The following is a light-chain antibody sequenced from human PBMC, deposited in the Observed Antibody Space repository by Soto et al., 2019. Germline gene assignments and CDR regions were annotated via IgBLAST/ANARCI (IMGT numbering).Light chain of an antibody. CDR2: GDG. Sequence: QSVLTQPPSVSGAPGQRVTIYCTGSSSNIGAIYDVHWYQQLPGTAPKLLISGDGNRPSGVPDRFSGSKSGTSASLAITGLQAEDEADYYCQSYDSSLSGSKVVFGGGTKLTVL. CDR1: SSNIGAIYD. CDR3: QSYDSSLSGSKVV. J-gene: IGLJ2*01. V-gene: IGLV1-40*01.